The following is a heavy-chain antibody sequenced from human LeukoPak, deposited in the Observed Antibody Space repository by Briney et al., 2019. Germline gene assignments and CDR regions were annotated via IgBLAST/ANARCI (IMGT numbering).Heavy chain of an antibody. V-gene: IGHV3-7*03. Sequence: GGSLRLSCAASGFPFNAYWMTWVRQAPGKGLEWVAHIRQDGDTKYYVDSVKGRFTISRDNAMNSLYLQMNSLRAEDTAIYYCARSLPYGTTWYGRSDFSGHGTLVTVSS. CDR3: ARSLPYGTTWYGRSDF. CDR2: IRQDGDTK. J-gene: IGHJ4*01. D-gene: IGHD6-13*01. CDR1: GFPFNAYW.